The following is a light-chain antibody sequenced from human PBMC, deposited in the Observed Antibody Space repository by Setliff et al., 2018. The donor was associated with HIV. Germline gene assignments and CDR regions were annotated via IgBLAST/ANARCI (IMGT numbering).Light chain of an antibody. CDR2: DVS. CDR3: SSYTGRSTFV. J-gene: IGLJ1*01. V-gene: IGLV2-14*01. CDR1: SSDVGNYNY. Sequence: QSVLTQPASVSGSPGQSITISCTGISSDVGNYNYVSWYQEHPGKAPKLMIYDVSKRPSGVSNCFSGSKSGNTASLTISGLQAEDEADYHCSSYTGRSTFVFGTGTKVTVL.